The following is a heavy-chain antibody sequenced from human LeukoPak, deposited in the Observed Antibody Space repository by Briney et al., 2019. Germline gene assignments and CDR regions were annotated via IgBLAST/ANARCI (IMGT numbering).Heavy chain of an antibody. J-gene: IGHJ1*01. CDR2: IYWSDDE. CDR3: AHSFYGISPEYFNQ. V-gene: IGHV2-5*01. Sequence: ASGPTLVNPTQTLTLTCTFSRLSLRTSGAGVAWMRQPSGKAREWLALIYWSDDERYSQSLKSRLTITKDTSKNHVVLTMTNMDPVDTATYYCAHSFYGISPEYFNQWGQGTLVTVSS. CDR1: RLSLRTSGAG. D-gene: IGHD3-22*01.